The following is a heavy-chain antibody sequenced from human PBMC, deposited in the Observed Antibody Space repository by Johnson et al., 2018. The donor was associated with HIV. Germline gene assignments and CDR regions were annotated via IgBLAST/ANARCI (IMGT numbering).Heavy chain of an antibody. J-gene: IGHJ3*02. V-gene: IGHV3-30-3*01. Sequence: QVLLVESGGDVVQPGRSLRLSCTASGFTFSSYALHWVRQAPGKGLEWVVVLSYDGSNKFYADSVKGRFTISRDNSKNTLYLQMNSLRTEDTAMYYCARERGYFGNPAFDIWGQGTMVTVSS. CDR3: ARERGYFGNPAFDI. CDR2: LSYDGSNK. CDR1: GFTFSSYA. D-gene: IGHD4-23*01.